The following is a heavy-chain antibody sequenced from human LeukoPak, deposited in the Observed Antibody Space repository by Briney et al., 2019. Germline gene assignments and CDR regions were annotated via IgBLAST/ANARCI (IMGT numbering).Heavy chain of an antibody. J-gene: IGHJ4*02. V-gene: IGHV3-48*01. D-gene: IGHD2-2*01. CDR3: AKDRRYCSTTSCPYYFDY. CDR2: ISHIIGTI. CDR1: GFAFGSYG. Sequence: PGGSLKLSCATSGFAFGSYGMNWVRQAPGKGLEWISYISHIIGTIYYADSVKGRFTISRDNSKNSLYLQMSSLRAEDTAVYYCAKDRRYCSTTSCPYYFDYWGQGTLVTVSS.